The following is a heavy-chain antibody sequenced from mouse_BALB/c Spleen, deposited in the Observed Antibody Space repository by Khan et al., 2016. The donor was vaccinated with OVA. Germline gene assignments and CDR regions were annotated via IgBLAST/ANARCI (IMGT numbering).Heavy chain of an antibody. CDR3: ARWGGNLPSYAIDY. Sequence: VQLQESGPELVKPGASVRISCKASGYTFTSYYIHWVKQRPGQGLEWIGWIYPGNVNTGYNEKFKGKATLAADKSSSTAYMQLSSLTSEDSAVYVCARWGGNLPSYAIDYWGQGTSVTVSS. D-gene: IGHD2-1*01. CDR1: GYTFTSYY. CDR2: IYPGNVNT. V-gene: IGHV1S56*01. J-gene: IGHJ4*01.